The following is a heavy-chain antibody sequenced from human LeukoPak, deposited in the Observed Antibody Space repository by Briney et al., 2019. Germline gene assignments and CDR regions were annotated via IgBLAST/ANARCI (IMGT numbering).Heavy chain of an antibody. D-gene: IGHD4-23*01. V-gene: IGHV1-46*01. CDR1: GHTFTSYY. CDR3: ASLLPGRNSAFDI. CDR2: INPSGGST. Sequence: GASVKVSCKASGHTFTSYYMHWVRQAPGQGLEWMGIINPSGGSTSYAQKFQGRVTMTRDTSTSTVYMELSSLRSEDTAVYYCASLLPGRNSAFDIWGQGTMVTVSS. J-gene: IGHJ3*02.